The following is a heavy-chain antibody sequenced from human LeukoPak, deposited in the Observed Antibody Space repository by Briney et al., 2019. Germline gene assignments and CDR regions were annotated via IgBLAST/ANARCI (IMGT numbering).Heavy chain of an antibody. CDR3: ATVGRYCSGGSCSTTSWFDP. CDR1: GGTFSSYA. Sequence: ASVKVSCKASGGTFSSYAISWVRQAPGQGLEWMGGIIPIFGTANYAQKFQGRVTITADESTSTAYMELSSLRSEDTAVYYCATVGRYCSGGSCSTTSWFDPWGQGTLVTVSS. J-gene: IGHJ5*02. D-gene: IGHD2-15*01. CDR2: IIPIFGTA. V-gene: IGHV1-69*13.